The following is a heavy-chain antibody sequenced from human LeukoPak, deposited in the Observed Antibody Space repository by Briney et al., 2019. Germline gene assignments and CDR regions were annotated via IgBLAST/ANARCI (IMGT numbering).Heavy chain of an antibody. CDR1: GFTFSSYS. D-gene: IGHD1-1*01. CDR2: ITASGTAM. Sequence: GGSLRLSCAASGFTFSSYSMNWVRQAPGKGLEWVSHITASGTAMFYADSVKGRFTISRDNAKNILYLQMNSLRAEDTAVYYCARDSPRTGPWGQGILVTVSS. V-gene: IGHV3-48*04. J-gene: IGHJ5*02. CDR3: ARDSPRTGP.